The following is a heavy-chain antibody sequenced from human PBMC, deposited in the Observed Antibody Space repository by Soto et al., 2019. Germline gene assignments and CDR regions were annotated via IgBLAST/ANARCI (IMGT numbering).Heavy chain of an antibody. Sequence: GGSLRLSCAASGFTFSSYAMSWVRQAPGKGLEWVSGIHSSGGSTYYADSVKGRFTISRDDSKNTVYLQMNSLRAEDTAVYYCAKDRNYYGSSGFDYWGQGTLVTVSS. V-gene: IGHV3-23*01. CDR1: GFTFSSYA. J-gene: IGHJ4*02. CDR3: AKDRNYYGSSGFDY. CDR2: IHSSGGST. D-gene: IGHD3-22*01.